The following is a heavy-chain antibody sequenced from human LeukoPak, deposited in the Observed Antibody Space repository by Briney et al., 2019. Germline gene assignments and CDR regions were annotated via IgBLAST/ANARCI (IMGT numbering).Heavy chain of an antibody. CDR3: AREVSGSYLLDY. CDR1: GGSISCYY. D-gene: IGHD1-26*01. Sequence: SETLSLTCTVSGGSISCYYWSWIRQPPGKGLEWIGYIYYSGSTNYNPSLKSRVTISVDTSKNQFSLKLSSVTAADTAVYYCAREVSGSYLLDYWGQGTLVTVSS. CDR2: IYYSGST. V-gene: IGHV4-59*01. J-gene: IGHJ4*02.